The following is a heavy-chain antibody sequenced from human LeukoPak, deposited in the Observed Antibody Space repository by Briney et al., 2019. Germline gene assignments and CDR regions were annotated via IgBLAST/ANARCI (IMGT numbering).Heavy chain of an antibody. Sequence: SETLSLTCTVSGGSISSYYWSWIRQPPGKGLEWIGYIYYSGSTNYNPFLKSRVTISVDTSKNQFSLRLSSVTAADTAVYYCASNKGQWLFSDWGQGTLVTVSS. CDR2: IYYSGST. CDR1: GGSISSYY. J-gene: IGHJ4*02. D-gene: IGHD6-19*01. V-gene: IGHV4-59*08. CDR3: ASNKGQWLFSD.